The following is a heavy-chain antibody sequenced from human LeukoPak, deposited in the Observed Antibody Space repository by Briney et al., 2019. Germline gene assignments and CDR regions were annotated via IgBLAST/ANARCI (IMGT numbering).Heavy chain of an antibody. CDR1: GGSISSYY. J-gene: IGHJ4*02. CDR3: ARERPQAPFLATLGSYFDY. Sequence: PSETLSLTCTVSGGSISSYYWSWIRQPPGKGLEWIGHIYYSGSTNYNPSLKSRVTISVDTSKNQFSLKLSSVTAADTAVYYCARERPQAPFLATLGSYFDYWGQGTLVTVSS. D-gene: IGHD3-3*01. CDR2: IYYSGST. V-gene: IGHV4-59*01.